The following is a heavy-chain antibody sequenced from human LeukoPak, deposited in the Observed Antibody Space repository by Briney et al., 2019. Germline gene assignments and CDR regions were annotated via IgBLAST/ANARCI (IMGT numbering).Heavy chain of an antibody. CDR2: ISWNSGSI. V-gene: IGHV3-9*03. J-gene: IGHJ4*02. CDR3: AKDSGKYYYDSSGYYEGGFDY. CDR1: GFTFDDYA. Sequence: GGSLRLSCAASGFTFDDYAMHWARQAPGKGLEWVSGISWNSGSIGYADSVKGRFTISRDNAKNSLYLQMNSLRAEDMALYYCAKDSGKYYYDSSGYYEGGFDYWGQGTLVTVSS. D-gene: IGHD3-22*01.